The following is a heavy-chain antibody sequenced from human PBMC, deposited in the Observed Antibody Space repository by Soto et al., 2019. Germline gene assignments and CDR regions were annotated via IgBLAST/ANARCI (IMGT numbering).Heavy chain of an antibody. CDR3: ARGDSGSYSGSGWFDP. CDR2: INPNSGGT. J-gene: IGHJ5*02. CDR1: RYTFSCYY. V-gene: IGHV1-2*04. Sequence: SDKVSYRASRYTFSCYYMHCVRQAPGQGLEWMGWINPNSGGTNYAQKFQGWVTMTRDTSISTAYMELSRLTSDDTAVYFCARGDSGSYSGSGWFDPWGQGTLVTVSS. D-gene: IGHD1-26*01.